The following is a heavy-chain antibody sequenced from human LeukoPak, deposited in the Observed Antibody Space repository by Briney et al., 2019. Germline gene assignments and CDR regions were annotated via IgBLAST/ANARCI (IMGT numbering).Heavy chain of an antibody. CDR1: GFTFSSCE. CDR3: ARDVGLTPCDY. V-gene: IGHV3-48*03. CDR2: ISSSGSTI. J-gene: IGHJ4*02. Sequence: GGSLRLSCAASGFTFSSCEMNWVRQAPGKGLEWVSYISSSGSTIYYADSVKGRFTISRDNAKNSLYLQMNSLRAEDTAVYYCARDVGLTPCDYWGQGTLVTVSS.